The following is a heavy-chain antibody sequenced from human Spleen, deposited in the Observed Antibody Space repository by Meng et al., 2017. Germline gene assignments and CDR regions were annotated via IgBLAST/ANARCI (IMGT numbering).Heavy chain of an antibody. CDR3: AKDGRLLWFGERGIMDV. V-gene: IGHV3-38-3*01. J-gene: IGHJ6*02. D-gene: IGHD3-10*01. CDR2: ICGDST. Sequence: GGSLRLSCAASGFTVTSNEMSWVRQAPGKGLEWVSSICGDSTYYADSGKGRVTVSRDNSKNTLYLQMNSLRAEDTAVYYCAKDGRLLWFGERGIMDVWGQGTTVTVSS. CDR1: GFTVTSNE.